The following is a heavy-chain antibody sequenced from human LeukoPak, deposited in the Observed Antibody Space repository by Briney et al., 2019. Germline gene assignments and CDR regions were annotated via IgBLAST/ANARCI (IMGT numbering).Heavy chain of an antibody. Sequence: SETLSLTCTVSGGSISSYYWSWIRQPPGKGLEWIGEINHSGSTNYNPSLKSRVTISVDTSKNQFSLKLSSVTAADTAVYYCASFGDYGYFDYWGQGTLVTVSS. D-gene: IGHD4-17*01. CDR1: GGSISSYY. V-gene: IGHV4-34*01. J-gene: IGHJ4*02. CDR3: ASFGDYGYFDY. CDR2: INHSGST.